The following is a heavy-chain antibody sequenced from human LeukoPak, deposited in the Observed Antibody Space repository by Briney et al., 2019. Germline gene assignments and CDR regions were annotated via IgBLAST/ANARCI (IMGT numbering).Heavy chain of an antibody. CDR3: ARDPQNRYCSSTSCYEVDY. J-gene: IGHJ4*02. Sequence: ASVKVSCKASGYTFTSYGISWVRQAPGQGLEWMGWISAYNGNTNYAQKLQGRVTMTTDTSTSTAYMELRSLRSDDTAVYYCARDPQNRYCSSTSCYEVDYWGQGTLVTVSS. V-gene: IGHV1-18*01. CDR1: GYTFTSYG. D-gene: IGHD2-2*01. CDR2: ISAYNGNT.